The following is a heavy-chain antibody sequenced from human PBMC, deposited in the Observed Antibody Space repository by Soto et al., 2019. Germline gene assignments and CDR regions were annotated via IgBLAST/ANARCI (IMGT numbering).Heavy chain of an antibody. V-gene: IGHV4-59*01. D-gene: IGHD3-22*01. J-gene: IGHJ6*02. CDR3: ARAQWLSHYYYYYGKDV. Sequence: QVQLQESGPGLVKPSETLSLTCTVSGGSISSYYWSWIRQPPGKGLEWIGYIYYSGSTNYNPSLKSRVTISVDTSKNQFSLKLSSVTAADTAVYYCARAQWLSHYYYYYGKDVWGQGTTVTVSS. CDR2: IYYSGST. CDR1: GGSISSYY.